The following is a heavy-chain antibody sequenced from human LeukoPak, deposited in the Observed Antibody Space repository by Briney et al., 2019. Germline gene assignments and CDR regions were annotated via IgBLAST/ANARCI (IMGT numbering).Heavy chain of an antibody. J-gene: IGHJ4*02. D-gene: IGHD3-22*01. V-gene: IGHV1-8*03. CDR2: INPNSGNT. CDR3: ARGQTSAYYRNTYYFDY. CDR1: GYTFTSYD. Sequence: ASVKVSCKASGYTFTSYDINWVRQATGQGLEWMGWINPNSGNTGYAQKFQDRVTITRNTSISTAYMELSSLRSEDTAMYYCARGQTSAYYRNTYYFDYWGQGTLVTVSS.